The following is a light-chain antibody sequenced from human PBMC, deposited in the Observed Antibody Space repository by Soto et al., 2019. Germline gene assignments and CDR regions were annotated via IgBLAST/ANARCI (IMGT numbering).Light chain of an antibody. V-gene: IGKV1-5*03. CDR2: KAS. CDR1: QSISSW. J-gene: IGKJ1*01. CDR3: QQYNSYSR. Sequence: DIQMTQSPSTLSASVGDRVTITCRASQSISSWLAWYQQKPGKAPKLLIYKASSLESGVPSRFSGSRSVTEFTLTISSLQPDDFPTYYCQQYNSYSRFGQGAKVDIK.